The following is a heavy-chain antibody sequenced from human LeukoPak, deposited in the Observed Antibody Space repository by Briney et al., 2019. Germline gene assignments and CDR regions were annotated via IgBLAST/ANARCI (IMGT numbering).Heavy chain of an antibody. J-gene: IGHJ3*01. V-gene: IGHV3-73*01. CDR3: ARSPSGFSFDL. CDR2: IRSRANSYVT. CDR1: GFTFSGSA. Sequence: PGGSLRLSCAASGFTFSGSAVHWVRQASGKGLEWVGRIRSRANSYVTAHAASVTGRFTISRDDSNTAYLQMNSLKTEDTAVYYCARSPSGFSFDLWGQGTMVTVSS. D-gene: IGHD3-3*01.